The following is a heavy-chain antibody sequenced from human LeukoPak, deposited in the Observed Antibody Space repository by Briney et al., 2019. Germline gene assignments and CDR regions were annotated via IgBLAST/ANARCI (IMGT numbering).Heavy chain of an antibody. CDR3: ARVAAAGLIFDY. J-gene: IGHJ4*02. V-gene: IGHV1-2*02. CDR2: INPNSGGT. CDR1: GYAFTGYY. D-gene: IGHD6-13*01. Sequence: GASVKVSCKASGYAFTGYYMHWARQAPGQGLEWMGWINPNSGGTNYAQKFQGRVTMTRDTSISTAYMELSRLRSDDTAVYYCARVAAAGLIFDYWGQGTLVTVSS.